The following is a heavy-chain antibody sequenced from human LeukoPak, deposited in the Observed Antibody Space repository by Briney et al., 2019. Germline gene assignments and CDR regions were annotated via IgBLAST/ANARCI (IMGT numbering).Heavy chain of an antibody. Sequence: ASVKVSCKAPGYTFTTYYMHWMRQAPGQGLEWMGIINPNGGSTNYAEKFQGRVTMTRETSTSTVYMELRSLRSEDTAVYFCTRGGNYYDSSMDVWGQGTTVTVSS. CDR1: GYTFTTYY. CDR2: INPNGGST. D-gene: IGHD3-22*01. J-gene: IGHJ6*02. V-gene: IGHV1-46*01. CDR3: TRGGNYYDSSMDV.